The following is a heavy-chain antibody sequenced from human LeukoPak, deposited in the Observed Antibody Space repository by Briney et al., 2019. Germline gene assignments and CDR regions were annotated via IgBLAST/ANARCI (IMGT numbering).Heavy chain of an antibody. CDR3: LRDVDNPKNSCSSTTCIDV. D-gene: IGHD2-2*01. J-gene: IGHJ6*02. CDR1: GFTFSSYA. Sequence: PGGSLRLSCAASGFTFSSYAMSWVRQAPGKGLEWMGWVSGYGGNTNYAQKFQGRFTMTTDTSTSTAYMELRSLTSDDTAVYYCLRDVDNPKNSCSSTTCIDVWGQGTTVTVSS. CDR2: VSGYGGNT. V-gene: IGHV1-18*01.